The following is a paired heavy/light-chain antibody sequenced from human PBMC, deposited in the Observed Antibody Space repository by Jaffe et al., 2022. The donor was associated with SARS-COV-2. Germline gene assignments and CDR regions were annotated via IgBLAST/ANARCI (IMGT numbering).Light chain of an antibody. J-gene: IGKJ2*01. CDR1: QSVSSSY. Sequence: EIVLTQSPGTLSLSPGERATLSCRASQSVSSSYLAWHQQKPGQAPRLLIYGASSRATGIPDRFSGSGSGTDFTLTISRLEPEDFAVYYCQQYGSSPVTFGQGTKLEIK. V-gene: IGKV3-20*01. CDR3: QQYGSSPVT. CDR2: GAS.
Heavy chain of an antibody. CDR1: GYTFTDYY. CDR2: IDPNSGDT. D-gene: IGHD5-12*01. Sequence: QVQLVQSGAEVNKPGASVKVSCKASGYTFTDYYIHWVRQAPGQGLEWMGRIDPNSGDTNYAQKFQGRVTMTRDTSISTAYMELSSLRSDDTAVYYCARDSYSGYDLAYWGQGTLVTVSS. CDR3: ARDSYSGYDLAY. J-gene: IGHJ4*02. V-gene: IGHV1-2*06.